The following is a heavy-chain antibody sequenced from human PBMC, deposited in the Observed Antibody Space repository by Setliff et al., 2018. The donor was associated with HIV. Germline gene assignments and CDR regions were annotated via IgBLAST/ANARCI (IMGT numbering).Heavy chain of an antibody. CDR3: ARHRKWLVSAYFDY. D-gene: IGHD6-19*01. V-gene: IGHV4-59*08. CDR1: GGSISSYY. CDR2: IYYSGST. J-gene: IGHJ4*02. Sequence: SETLSLTCTVSGGSISSYYWSWIRQPPGKGLEWIGYIYYSGSTNYNPSLKSRVTISVDTSKNQFSLKLSSVTAADTAVYYCARHRKWLVSAYFDYWGQGTLVTVSS.